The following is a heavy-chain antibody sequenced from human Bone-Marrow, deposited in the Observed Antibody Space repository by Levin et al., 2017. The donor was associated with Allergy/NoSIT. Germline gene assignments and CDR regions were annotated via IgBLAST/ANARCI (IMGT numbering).Heavy chain of an antibody. Sequence: EASVKVSCKASGYTFTGYYMHWVRQAPGQGLEWMGRINPNSGGTNYAQKFQGRVTMTRDTSISTAYMELSRLRSDDTAVYYCARVDCSSTSCYLGAFDIWGQGTMVTVSS. CDR1: GYTFTGYY. J-gene: IGHJ3*02. V-gene: IGHV1-2*06. CDR3: ARVDCSSTSCYLGAFDI. CDR2: INPNSGGT. D-gene: IGHD2-2*01.